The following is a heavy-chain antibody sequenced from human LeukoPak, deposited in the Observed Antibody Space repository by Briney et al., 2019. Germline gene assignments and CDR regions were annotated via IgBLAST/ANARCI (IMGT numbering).Heavy chain of an antibody. CDR1: GYTFTSYD. D-gene: IGHD3-3*01. Sequence: ASVKVSCKASGYTFTSYDINWVRQATGQGLEWMGWMNPNSGGTNYAQKFQGRVTMTRDTSISTAYMELSRLRSDDTAVYYCARSRFDGWFDPWGQGTLVTVSS. CDR2: MNPNSGGT. V-gene: IGHV1-2*02. J-gene: IGHJ5*02. CDR3: ARSRFDGWFDP.